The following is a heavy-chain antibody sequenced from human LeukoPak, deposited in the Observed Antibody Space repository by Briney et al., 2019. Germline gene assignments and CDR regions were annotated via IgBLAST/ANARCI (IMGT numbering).Heavy chain of an antibody. Sequence: GRSLRLSCAASGFTFSSYAMSWVRQAPGKGLEGVSAISSSGGSTYYADSVKGRFTISRDNSKNTLYLQMNSLRAEDTAVYYCAKDMRMYYGSGSLLGRDFDIWGQGTMVTVSS. V-gene: IGHV3-23*01. CDR1: GFTFSSYA. CDR3: AKDMRMYYGSGSLLGRDFDI. D-gene: IGHD3-10*01. J-gene: IGHJ3*02. CDR2: ISSSGGST.